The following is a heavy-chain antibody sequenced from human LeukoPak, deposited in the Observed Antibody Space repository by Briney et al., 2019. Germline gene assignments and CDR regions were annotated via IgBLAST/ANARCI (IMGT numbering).Heavy chain of an antibody. V-gene: IGHV4-59*08. CDR2: IYYRGNT. D-gene: IGHD5-12*01. CDR1: GGSINSYY. CDR3: ARHGGYGGNDDFDY. Sequence: SETLSLTCTVSGGSINSYYWSWIRQPPGKGPEWIGYIYYRGNTYYNPSLKSRVTISVDTSKYQFSLKLTSVTAADTAVYYCARHGGYGGNDDFDYWGQGTLVTVSS. J-gene: IGHJ4*02.